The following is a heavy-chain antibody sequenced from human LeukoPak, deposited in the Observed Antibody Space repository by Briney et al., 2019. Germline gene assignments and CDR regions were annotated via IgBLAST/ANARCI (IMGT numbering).Heavy chain of an antibody. CDR1: GYTFTSYG. V-gene: IGHV1-18*01. CDR3: AREARVRTIFGVVIWGLDP. D-gene: IGHD3-3*01. J-gene: IGHJ5*02. Sequence: ASVKVSCKASGYTFTSYGISWVRQAPGQGLEWMGWISAYNGNTNYAQKLQGRVTMTTDTSTSTAYMELRSLRSDDTAVYYCAREARVRTIFGVVIWGLDPWGQGTLVTVSS. CDR2: ISAYNGNT.